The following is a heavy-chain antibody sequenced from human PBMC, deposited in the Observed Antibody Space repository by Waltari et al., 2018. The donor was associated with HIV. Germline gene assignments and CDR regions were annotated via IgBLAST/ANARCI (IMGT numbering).Heavy chain of an antibody. CDR2: ILPIFGTA. Sequence: QVQLVQSGAEVKKPGSSVKVSCKASGGTFSSYAISWVRQAPGTGLEWMGGILPIFGTANYAQKFQGRGTITADESTSTAYMELSSLRSEDTAVYYCARDWETYYYDSSGLGDAFDIWGQGTMVTVSS. CDR1: GGTFSSYA. CDR3: ARDWETYYYDSSGLGDAFDI. D-gene: IGHD3-22*01. J-gene: IGHJ3*02. V-gene: IGHV1-69*01.